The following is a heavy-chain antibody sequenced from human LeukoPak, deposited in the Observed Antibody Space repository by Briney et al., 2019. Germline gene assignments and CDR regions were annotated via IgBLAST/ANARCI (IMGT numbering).Heavy chain of an antibody. CDR2: IYYSGST. CDR3: ARQITIFGVVPRFDP. J-gene: IGHJ5*02. V-gene: IGHV4-39*01. CDR1: GGSISSSSYY. D-gene: IGHD3-3*01. Sequence: PSETLSLTCTVPGGSISSSSYYWGWIRQPPGKGLEWIGSIYYSGSTYYNPSLKSRVTISVDTSKNQFSLKLSSVTAADTAVYYCARQITIFGVVPRFDPWGQGTLVTVSS.